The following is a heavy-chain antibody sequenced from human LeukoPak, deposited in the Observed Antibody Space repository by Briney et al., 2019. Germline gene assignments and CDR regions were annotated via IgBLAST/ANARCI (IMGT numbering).Heavy chain of an antibody. Sequence: GGSLRLSCAASGLTFNIYGMGGVRQAPGKGGEWVSAISGRGGSTFYADSVRGGFTISRDNSKNTLYLQMNSLRAKDTAVYYCARERIGDGYNYAYWGQGTLVTVSS. CDR1: GLTFNIYG. CDR2: ISGRGGST. V-gene: IGHV3-23*01. CDR3: ARERIGDGYNYAY. J-gene: IGHJ4*02. D-gene: IGHD5-24*01.